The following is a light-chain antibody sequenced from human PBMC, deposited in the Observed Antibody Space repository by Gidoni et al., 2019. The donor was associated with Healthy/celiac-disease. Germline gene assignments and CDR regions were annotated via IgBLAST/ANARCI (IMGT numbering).Light chain of an antibody. V-gene: IGKV1-5*03. CDR1: QSISSW. J-gene: IGKJ1*01. CDR2: KAS. CDR3: KQYSSYSWT. Sequence: DILMTPSPPTLSAFVGDRVTITCRASQSISSWLARYQQKPGKAPKLLISKASTLESGVPSRFSGSGAGTEFALTISSLQPDDFATYYCKQYSSYSWTFGQGTKVEIK.